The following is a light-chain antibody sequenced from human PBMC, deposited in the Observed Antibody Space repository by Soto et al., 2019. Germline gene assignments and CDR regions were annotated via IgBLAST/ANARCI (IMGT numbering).Light chain of an antibody. V-gene: IGKV3-15*01. CDR1: QSVSSN. CDR2: GAS. CDR3: QQYNNWPPWK. J-gene: IGKJ1*01. Sequence: EIVLTQSPVTLSLSPVERATLSCRASQSVSSNLAWYQQKPGQAPRLLIYGASTRATGIPARFSGSGSGTEFTLTIRSLQSEDFAVYYCQQYNNWPPWKCGQGTKGDIK.